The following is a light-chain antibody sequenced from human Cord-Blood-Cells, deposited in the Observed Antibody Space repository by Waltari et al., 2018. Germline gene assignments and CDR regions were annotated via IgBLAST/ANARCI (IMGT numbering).Light chain of an antibody. CDR2: GNS. CDR3: QSYDSSLSGVV. CDR1: SSNIGAGYD. Sequence: QSVLTQPPSVSGAPGQRVTISCTGSSSNIGAGYDVHWYQQLPGTAPKLLIYGNSNRPSGVPDLFSSSKSGTSASLAITGLRAEDEADYYCQSYDSSLSGVVFGGGTKLTVL. V-gene: IGLV1-40*01. J-gene: IGLJ2*01.